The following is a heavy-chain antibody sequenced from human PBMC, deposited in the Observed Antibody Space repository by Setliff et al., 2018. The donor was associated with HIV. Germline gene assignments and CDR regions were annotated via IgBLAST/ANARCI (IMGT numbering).Heavy chain of an antibody. CDR2: FYYGGST. J-gene: IGHJ3*02. CDR1: GDSIGTYY. Sequence: SETLSLTCSVSGDSIGTYYWNWIRQTPGKRLEWIGFFYYGGSTDYNPALKNRVAISVDTSRNRVSPKMTSVTAADTAVYYCARAEMATIVAFDIWGQGTMVTVSS. V-gene: IGHV4-59*01. D-gene: IGHD5-12*01. CDR3: ARAEMATIVAFDI.